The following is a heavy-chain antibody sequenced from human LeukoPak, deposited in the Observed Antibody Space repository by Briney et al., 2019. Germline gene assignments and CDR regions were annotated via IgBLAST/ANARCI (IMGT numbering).Heavy chain of an antibody. V-gene: IGHV1-8*01. D-gene: IGHD2-2*01. CDR2: INPNSGNT. J-gene: IGHJ3*02. Sequence: ASVKVSCKASGYTFTSYDINWVRQATGQGLEWMGWINPNSGNTGYAQKFQGRVTMTRNTSISTAYMELSSLRSEDTAVYYCAREYQLLSEYAFDIWGQGTMVTVSS. CDR1: GYTFTSYD. CDR3: AREYQLLSEYAFDI.